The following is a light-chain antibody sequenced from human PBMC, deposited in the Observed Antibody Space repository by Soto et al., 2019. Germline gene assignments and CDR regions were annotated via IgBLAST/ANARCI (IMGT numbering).Light chain of an antibody. CDR2: LDT. V-gene: IGLV3-21*02. CDR1: NIGDKN. J-gene: IGLJ2*01. Sequence: SYELTQPPSVSVAPGQTATITCGGNNIGDKNVHWYQQKPGQAPVLVVYLDTDRPSGIPERFSGSNSGITATLTISRVEAGDEADYYCQVWVSSSDVDVVFGGGTKLTVL. CDR3: QVWVSSSDVDVV.